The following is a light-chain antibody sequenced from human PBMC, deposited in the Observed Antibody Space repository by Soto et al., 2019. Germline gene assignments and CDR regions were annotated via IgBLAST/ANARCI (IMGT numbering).Light chain of an antibody. Sequence: IQMTHSPSTLAATPEDMVTRTFRASHSISSWLAWYQQKPGKAPKLLIYDASNLESGVPSRFSGSGSGTEFTLTISSLQPGDFATYYCQLYNTYPWTSGQGTTVDI. CDR1: HSISSW. CDR2: DAS. J-gene: IGKJ1*01. V-gene: IGKV1-5*01. CDR3: QLYNTYPWT.